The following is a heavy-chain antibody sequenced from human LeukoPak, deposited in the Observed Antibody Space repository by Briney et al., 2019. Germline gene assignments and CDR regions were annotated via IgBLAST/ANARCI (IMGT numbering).Heavy chain of an antibody. V-gene: IGHV3-30*18. CDR1: GFTFSSYG. Sequence: GGSLRLSCAASGFTFSSYGMHWVRQAPGKGLEWVAVISYDGSNKYYADSVKDRFTISRDNSKNTLYLQMNSLRAEDTAVYYCAKEAPSLGSGSYRSGVDYWGQGTLVTVSS. D-gene: IGHD3-10*01. CDR2: ISYDGSNK. CDR3: AKEAPSLGSGSYRSGVDY. J-gene: IGHJ4*02.